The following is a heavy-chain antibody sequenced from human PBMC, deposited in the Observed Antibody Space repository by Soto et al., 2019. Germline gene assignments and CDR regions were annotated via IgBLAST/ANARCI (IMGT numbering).Heavy chain of an antibody. D-gene: IGHD6-25*01. CDR2: IIPILGIA. CDR1: GGTFNTYT. V-gene: IGHV1-69*02. Sequence: QVQLVQSGAEVKKPGSSVKVSCKVSGGTFNTYTISWVRQAPGQGLEWRGRIIPILGIAKSAQKFQGRVTITADKSTSTAYMELSSLRSEDTAVYYCAREIAAAGKTSDVFDFWGQGTMVTVSS. CDR3: AREIAAAGKTSDVFDF. J-gene: IGHJ3*01.